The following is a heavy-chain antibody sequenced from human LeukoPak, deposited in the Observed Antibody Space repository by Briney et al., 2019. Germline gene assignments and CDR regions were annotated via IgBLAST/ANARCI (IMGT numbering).Heavy chain of an antibody. D-gene: IGHD6-13*01. V-gene: IGHV1-46*01. J-gene: IGHJ4*02. CDR1: GYTFTSYS. Sequence: GASVKVSCKASGYTFTSYSMQWVRQAPGQGLEWMGIINPSGGSTSYAQKFQGRVTMTRDTSTSTVYMELSSLRSEDTAVHYCARDYSSSYNPWGSVLFDYWGQGTLVTVSS. CDR3: ARDYSSSYNPWGSVLFDY. CDR2: INPSGGST.